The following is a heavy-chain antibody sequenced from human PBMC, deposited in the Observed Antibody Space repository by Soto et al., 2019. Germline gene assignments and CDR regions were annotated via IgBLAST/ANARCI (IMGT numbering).Heavy chain of an antibody. J-gene: IGHJ6*02. CDR1: GYTFTGYY. CDR2: INPNSGGT. V-gene: IGHV1-2*04. CDR3: ARYLLSSNGIAVAYDMDV. Sequence: ASVKVSCKASGYTFTGYYMHWVRQAPGQGLEWMGWINPNSGGTNYAQKFQGWVTMTRDTSISTAYMELSRLRSDDTAVYYCARYLLSSNGIAVAYDMDVWGQGTTVTVSS. D-gene: IGHD6-19*01.